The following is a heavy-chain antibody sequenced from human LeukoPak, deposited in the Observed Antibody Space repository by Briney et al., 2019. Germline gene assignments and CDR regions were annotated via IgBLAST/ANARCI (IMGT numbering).Heavy chain of an antibody. CDR3: ATWTPYDSSGYYYGTGAFGI. Sequence: ASVKVSCKVSGYTLTELSMHWVRQAPGKGLEWMGGFDPEDGETIYAQKFQGRVTMTEDTSTDTAYMELSSLRSEDTAVYYCATWTPYDSSGYYYGTGAFGIWGQGTMVTVSS. J-gene: IGHJ3*02. V-gene: IGHV1-24*01. CDR1: GYTLTELS. D-gene: IGHD3-22*01. CDR2: FDPEDGET.